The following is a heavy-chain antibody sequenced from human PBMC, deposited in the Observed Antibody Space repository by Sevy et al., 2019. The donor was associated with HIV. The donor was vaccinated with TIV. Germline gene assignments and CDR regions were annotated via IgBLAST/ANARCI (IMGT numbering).Heavy chain of an antibody. CDR1: GFTFNTYA. CDR3: AKESPGYNYDSGGSLDY. V-gene: IGHV3-23*01. D-gene: IGHD3-22*01. Sequence: GGSLRLSCAASGFTFNTYAMSWVRQAPGKGLEWVSGISGSAYSTYYADSVKRRFTISRDNSKNTLSLQMNSLRAEDTAVYYCAKESPGYNYDSGGSLDYWGQGTLVTVSS. CDR2: ISGSAYST. J-gene: IGHJ4*02.